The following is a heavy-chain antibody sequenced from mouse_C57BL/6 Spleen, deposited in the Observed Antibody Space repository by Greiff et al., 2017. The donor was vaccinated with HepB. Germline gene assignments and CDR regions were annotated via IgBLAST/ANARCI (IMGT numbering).Heavy chain of an antibody. CDR1: GYTFTDYE. CDR2: IDPETGGT. Sequence: QVHVKQSGAELVRPGASVTLSCKASGYTFTDYEMHWVKQTPVHGLEWIGAIDPETGGTAYNQKFKGKAILTADKSSSTAYMELRSLTSEDSAVYYCTSYDGYSYYFDYWGQGTTLTVSS. J-gene: IGHJ2*01. D-gene: IGHD2-3*01. CDR3: TSYDGYSYYFDY. V-gene: IGHV1-15*01.